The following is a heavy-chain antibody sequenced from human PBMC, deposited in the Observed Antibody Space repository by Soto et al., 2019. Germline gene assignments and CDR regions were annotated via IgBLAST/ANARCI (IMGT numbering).Heavy chain of an antibody. CDR2: VYYTGTT. D-gene: IGHD2-8*02. J-gene: IGHJ4*02. CDR1: GGSIDSYY. V-gene: IGHV4-59*12. CDR3: ARDKITGLFDY. Sequence: PSETLSLTCTVSGGSIDSYYWTWIRQPPGKGLEWIGYVYYTGTTTYSPSLKSRVTISVDTSMNQISLKLSSVTAADTAVYYCARDKITGLFDYWGQGTLVTVSS.